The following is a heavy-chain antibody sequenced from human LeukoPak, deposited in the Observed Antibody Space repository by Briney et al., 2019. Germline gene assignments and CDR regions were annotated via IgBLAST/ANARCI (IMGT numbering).Heavy chain of an antibody. CDR2: INPSGGST. Sequence: GASVKVSFKASGYTFTSYYMHWVRQASGQGLEWMGIINPSGGSTSYAQKFQGRVTMTRDTSTSTVYMELSSLRSEDTAVYYCARDAGSYGNDYWGQGTLVTVSS. D-gene: IGHD3-10*01. J-gene: IGHJ4*02. CDR1: GYTFTSYY. V-gene: IGHV1-46*01. CDR3: ARDAGSYGNDY.